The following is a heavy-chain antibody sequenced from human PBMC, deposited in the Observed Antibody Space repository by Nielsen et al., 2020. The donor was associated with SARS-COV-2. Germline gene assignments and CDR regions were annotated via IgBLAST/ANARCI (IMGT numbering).Heavy chain of an antibody. CDR2: ISYDGNTK. CDR3: ATSGSGSDIGSFDY. CDR1: GFTFSRHV. J-gene: IGHJ4*02. V-gene: IGHV3-30-3*01. Sequence: GGSLRLSCAASGFTFSRHVMYWVRQAPGKGLEWVSVISYDGNTKYSADSVKGRFTISRDDSRNILYLQMNSLKIEDTAAYHCATSGSGSDIGSFDYWGQGALVTVSS. D-gene: IGHD3-10*01.